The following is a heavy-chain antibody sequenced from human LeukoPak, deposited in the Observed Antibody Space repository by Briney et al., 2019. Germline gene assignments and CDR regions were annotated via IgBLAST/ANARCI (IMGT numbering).Heavy chain of an antibody. D-gene: IGHD6-13*01. CDR2: INHSGST. CDR3: ARESAAGTLDY. Sequence: SETLSLTCAVYGGSFSGYYWSWIRQPPGKGLEWIGEINHSGSTNYNPSLKSRVTISVDTSKNQFSLKLSSVTAADTAVYYCARESAAGTLDYWGQGTLVTVSS. J-gene: IGHJ4*02. V-gene: IGHV4-34*01. CDR1: GGSFSGYY.